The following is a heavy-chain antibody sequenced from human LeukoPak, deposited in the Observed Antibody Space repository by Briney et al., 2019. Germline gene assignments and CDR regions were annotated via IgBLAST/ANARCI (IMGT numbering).Heavy chain of an antibody. CDR1: GFTFSSYG. CDR3: ARDLPRHKTKLYYYYYYYMDV. CDR2: ISGSGGST. J-gene: IGHJ6*03. Sequence: PGGTLRLSCAASGFTFSSYGMSWVRQAPGKGLEWVSAISGSGGSTYYADSVKGRFTISRDNAKNSLYLQMNSLRAEDTALYYCARDLPRHKTKLYYYYYYYMDVWGKGTTVTVSS. V-gene: IGHV3-23*01. D-gene: IGHD1-7*01.